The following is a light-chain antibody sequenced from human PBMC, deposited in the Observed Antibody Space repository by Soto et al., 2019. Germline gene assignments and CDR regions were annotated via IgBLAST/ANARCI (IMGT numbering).Light chain of an antibody. CDR1: QSVSSN. J-gene: IGKJ2*01. CDR2: GAS. CDR3: QQYNNWPPRYT. V-gene: IGKV3-15*01. Sequence: EIVMTQSPATLSVSPGERATLSCRASQSVSSNLAWYQQKPGQAPRLLIYGASTRATGIPARFSGSGSGTEITLTISSLQSEDSAVYYCQQYNNWPPRYTFGQGTKLEIK.